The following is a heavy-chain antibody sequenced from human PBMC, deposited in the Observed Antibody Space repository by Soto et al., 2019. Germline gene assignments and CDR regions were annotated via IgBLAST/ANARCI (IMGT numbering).Heavy chain of an antibody. CDR3: ARFDYGGYYFDY. CDR2: TYYSGST. V-gene: IGHV4-59*01. D-gene: IGHD4-17*01. CDR1: GGSISSYY. Sequence: PSETLSLTCTVSGGSISSYYWSWVRQPPGKGLEWIGYTYYSGSTNYNPSLKSRVTISVDTSKNQFSLKLSSVTAADTAVYYCARFDYGGYYFDYWGQGTLVTVSS. J-gene: IGHJ4*02.